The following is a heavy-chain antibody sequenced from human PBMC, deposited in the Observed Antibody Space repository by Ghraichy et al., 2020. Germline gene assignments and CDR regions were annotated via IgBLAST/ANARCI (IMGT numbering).Heavy chain of an antibody. D-gene: IGHD6-19*01. Sequence: GESLNISCAASGFTFSNAWMSWVRQAPGKGLEWVGRIKSKTDGGTTDYAAPVKGRFTISRDDSKNTLYLQMNSLKTEDTAVYYCTRVAGGEQWLVRVYYYGMDVWGQGTTVTVSS. CDR1: GFTFSNAW. V-gene: IGHV3-15*01. CDR3: TRVAGGEQWLVRVYYYGMDV. CDR2: IKSKTDGGTT. J-gene: IGHJ6*02.